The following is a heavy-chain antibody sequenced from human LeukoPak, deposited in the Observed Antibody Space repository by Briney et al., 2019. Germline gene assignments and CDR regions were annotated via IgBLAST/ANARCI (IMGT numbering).Heavy chain of an antibody. J-gene: IGHJ4*02. CDR1: GFTFSSYS. CDR2: ISSSGSTI. CDR3: ARGEGCGGDCYHSTSWVLLFDY. Sequence: PGGSLRLSCAASGFTFSSYSMNWVRQAPGKGLEWVSYISSSGSTIYYADSVKGRFTISRDNAKNSLYLQMNSLRAEDTAVYYCARGEGCGGDCYHSTSWVLLFDYWGQGTLVTVSS. V-gene: IGHV3-48*04. D-gene: IGHD2-21*02.